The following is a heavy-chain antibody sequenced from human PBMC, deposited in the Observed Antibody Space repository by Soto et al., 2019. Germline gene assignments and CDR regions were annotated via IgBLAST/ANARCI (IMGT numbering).Heavy chain of an antibody. CDR2: VSPYDGKT. CDR1: AYTFSSYG. Sequence: QAQLMQSGAEVKRPGASVKVSCRSSAYTFSSYGITWVRQAPGQGLEWLGWVSPYDGKTNYAPSFQGRVYMSTDTSANTAYMELRSLRVDYTANYYCARGGYYDSSCSRNYHYYGLKGWSQGTRVNVS. J-gene: IGHJ6*02. D-gene: IGHD3-9*01. V-gene: IGHV1-18*04. CDR3: ARGGYYDSSCSRNYHYYGLKG.